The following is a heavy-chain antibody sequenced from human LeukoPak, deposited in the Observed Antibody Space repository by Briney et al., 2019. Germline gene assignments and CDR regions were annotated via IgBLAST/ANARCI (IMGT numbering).Heavy chain of an antibody. D-gene: IGHD5-18*01. V-gene: IGHV3-30*04. J-gene: IGHJ4*02. CDR3: ARELDTAMVISPGFDY. CDR2: ISYDGSNK. CDR1: GFTFSSYA. Sequence: GGSLRLSCAASGFTFSSYAMHWVRQAPGKGLEWVAVISYDGSNKYYADSVKGRFTISRDNSKNTLYLQMNSLRAEDTAVYYCARELDTAMVISPGFDYWGQGTLVTVSS.